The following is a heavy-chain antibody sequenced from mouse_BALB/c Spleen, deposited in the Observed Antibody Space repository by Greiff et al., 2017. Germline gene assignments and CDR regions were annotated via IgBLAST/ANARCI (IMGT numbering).Heavy chain of an antibody. J-gene: IGHJ2*01. CDR1: GFTFSSFG. CDR3: ARQELRYYFDY. CDR2: ISSGSSTI. D-gene: IGHD1-1*01. V-gene: IGHV5-17*02. Sequence: EVQVVESGGGLVQPGGSRKLSCAASGFTFSSFGMHWVRQAPEKGLEWVAYISSGSSTIYYADTVKGRFTISRDNPKNTLFLQMTSLRSEDTAMYYCARQELRYYFDYWGQGTTLTVSS.